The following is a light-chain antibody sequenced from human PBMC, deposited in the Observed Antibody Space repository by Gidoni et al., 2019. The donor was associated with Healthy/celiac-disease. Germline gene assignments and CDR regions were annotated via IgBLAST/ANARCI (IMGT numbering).Light chain of an antibody. CDR2: GAS. CDR3: QQYGSV. V-gene: IGKV3-20*01. CDR1: QSVSSSY. Sequence: EIVLTQSPGTLSLSTEERATLSCRASQSVSSSYLAWYQQKPGQAPRLLIYGASSRATGIPDRCSGSGSGTDFTRTISRLEPEDFAVYYCQQYGSVFGQGTKLEIK. J-gene: IGKJ2*01.